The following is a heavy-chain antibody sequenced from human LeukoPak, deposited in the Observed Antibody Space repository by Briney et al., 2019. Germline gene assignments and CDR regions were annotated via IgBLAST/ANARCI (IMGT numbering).Heavy chain of an antibody. CDR1: GYTFTGNF. D-gene: IGHD5-24*01. V-gene: IGHV1-2*02. CDR3: ARVGDGLNDAFDI. CDR2: INPNSGGT. J-gene: IGHJ3*02. Sequence: GASVKVSCKASGYTFTGNFIHWVRQAPGQGLEWMGWINPNSGGTNYAQKFQGRVTMTRDTTISTAYLELSRLRPDDTAVYYCARVGDGLNDAFDIWGQGTMVTVSS.